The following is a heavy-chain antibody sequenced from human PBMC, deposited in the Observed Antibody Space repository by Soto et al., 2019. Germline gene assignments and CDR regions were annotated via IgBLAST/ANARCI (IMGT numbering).Heavy chain of an antibody. CDR3: ATSTPDIVVVPAAMPAGPDYYGMDV. CDR2: INEGNGNT. D-gene: IGHD2-2*01. J-gene: IGHJ6*02. CDR1: GYTFTSYA. V-gene: IGHV1-3*01. Sequence: ASVKVSCKASGYTFTSYAMHWVRQAPGQRLEWMGWINEGNGNTKYSQKFQGRVTIIRDTSASTVYMELSSLRSEDTAVYYCATSTPDIVVVPAAMPAGPDYYGMDVWGQGTSVTVSS.